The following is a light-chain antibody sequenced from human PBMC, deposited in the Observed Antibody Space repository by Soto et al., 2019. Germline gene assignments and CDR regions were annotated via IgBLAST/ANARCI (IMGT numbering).Light chain of an antibody. CDR3: QQYGWAPYT. CDR2: GAS. V-gene: IGKV3-20*01. Sequence: PGEGATLSCRASQSVSSNNLAWYQQIPGQAPRLLIYGASSRATGIPDRFSGSGSGTDFTLTISRLEPEDFAVYYCQQYGWAPYTFGQGTKLEIK. J-gene: IGKJ2*01. CDR1: QSVSSNN.